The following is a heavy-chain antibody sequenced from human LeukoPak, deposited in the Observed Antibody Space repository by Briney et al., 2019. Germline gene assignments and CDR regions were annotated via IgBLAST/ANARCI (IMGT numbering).Heavy chain of an antibody. D-gene: IGHD5-24*01. CDR1: GYSFTSNW. CDR2: IYPGDSDT. Sequence: GEPLKISCKGSGYSFTSNWIGWVRQMPGKGLEWMGIIYPGDSDTRYSPSFQGQVTISADKSISTAYLQWSSLKASDTAMYYCARGFFGYNDAFDIWGQGTMVTVSS. J-gene: IGHJ3*02. V-gene: IGHV5-51*01. CDR3: ARGFFGYNDAFDI.